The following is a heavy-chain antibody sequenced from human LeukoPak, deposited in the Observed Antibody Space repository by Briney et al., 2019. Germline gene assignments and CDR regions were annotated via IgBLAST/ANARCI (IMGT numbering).Heavy chain of an antibody. Sequence: GGSLRLSCAASEFTFSSYSMNWVRQAPGKGLEWVSYITNSGNFKSYADSVKGRFTISRDNSKNTLYLQMNSLRAEDTAVYYCAKDNSGYGSGSYYNYWGQGTLVTVSS. CDR3: AKDNSGYGSGSYYNY. V-gene: IGHV3-48*01. J-gene: IGHJ4*02. D-gene: IGHD3-10*01. CDR1: EFTFSSYS. CDR2: ITNSGNFK.